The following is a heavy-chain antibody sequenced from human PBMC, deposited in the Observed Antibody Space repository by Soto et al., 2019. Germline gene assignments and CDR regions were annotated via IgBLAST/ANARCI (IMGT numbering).Heavy chain of an antibody. D-gene: IGHD2-21*02. CDR3: ARALGSSVTGLWHFDS. J-gene: IGHJ4*02. Sequence: QVQLEESGGGVVQPGRSLRLSCAASGFTFNTYGMHWVRQPPGKGLEWLAVIWYDGTHKYYADSVKGRFIISRDNSKKTLYLEVNSLRAEDTAVYYCARALGSSVTGLWHFDSWGQGPLVALS. V-gene: IGHV3-33*01. CDR1: GFTFNTYG. CDR2: IWYDGTHK.